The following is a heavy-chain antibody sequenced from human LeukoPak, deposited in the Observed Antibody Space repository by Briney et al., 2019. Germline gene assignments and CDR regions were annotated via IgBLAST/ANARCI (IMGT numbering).Heavy chain of an antibody. D-gene: IGHD1-26*01. J-gene: IGHJ4*02. CDR1: GFTFSSYA. V-gene: IGHV3-23*01. Sequence: GGSLRLSCAASGFTFSSYALSWVRQAPGKGLEWVSAISGSGGTTNYADSVKGRFTISRDNSKNTLNLQMNSLRAEDTAIYYCAKELGATYGGFDYWGQGTLVTVSS. CDR3: AKELGATYGGFDY. CDR2: ISGSGGTT.